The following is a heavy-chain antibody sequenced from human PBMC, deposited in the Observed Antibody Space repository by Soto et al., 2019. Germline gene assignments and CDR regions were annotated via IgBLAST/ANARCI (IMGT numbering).Heavy chain of an antibody. V-gene: IGHV3-30-3*01. Sequence: SLRLSCAASGFTFSSYAMHWVRQAPGKGLEWVAVISYDGSNKYYADSVKGRFTISRDNSKNTLYLQMNSLRAEDTAVYYCARDLEGAPEYQLDYWGQGTLVTVSS. J-gene: IGHJ4*02. CDR1: GFTFSSYA. CDR3: ARDLEGAPEYQLDY. D-gene: IGHD2-2*01. CDR2: ISYDGSNK.